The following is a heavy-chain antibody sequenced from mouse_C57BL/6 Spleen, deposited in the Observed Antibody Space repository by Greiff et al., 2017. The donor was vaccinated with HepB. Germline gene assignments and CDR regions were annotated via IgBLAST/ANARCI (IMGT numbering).Heavy chain of an antibody. CDR3: ARYYGSSLTFSYWYFDV. CDR2: INPNNGGT. V-gene: IGHV1-26*01. J-gene: IGHJ1*03. CDR1: GYTFTDYY. D-gene: IGHD1-1*01. Sequence: EVQLQQSGPELVKPGASVKISCKASGYTFTDYYMNWVKQSHGKSLEWIGDINPNNGGTSYNQKFKGKATLTVDKSSSTAYMELRSLTSEDSAVYYCARYYGSSLTFSYWYFDVWGTGTTVTVSS.